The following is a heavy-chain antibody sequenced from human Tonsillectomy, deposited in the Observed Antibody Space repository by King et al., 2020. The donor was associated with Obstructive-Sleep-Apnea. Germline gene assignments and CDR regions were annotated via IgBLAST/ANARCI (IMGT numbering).Heavy chain of an antibody. D-gene: IGHD6-6*01. V-gene: IGHV3-13*04. CDR2: IGIAGDT. CDR3: ARGGSLDAFDI. CDR1: GFTFRSYD. J-gene: IGHJ3*02. Sequence: EVQLVESGGGFLQPGGSLRLSCAASGFTFRSYDMHWVRQPTGNGLEWVSGIGIAGDTYYAGSVKGRFTISRENVKNSLYLQMNSLRVGDTAVYYCARGGSLDAFDIWGQGTMVTVSS.